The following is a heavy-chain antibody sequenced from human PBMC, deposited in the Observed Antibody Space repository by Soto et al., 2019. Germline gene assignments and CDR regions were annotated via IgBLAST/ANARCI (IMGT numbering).Heavy chain of an antibody. D-gene: IGHD2-2*01. CDR1: GFTFTSSA. J-gene: IGHJ3*02. CDR2: IVVGSGNT. CDR3: AADSYIVVVPAAMLAFEI. V-gene: IGHV1-58*01. Sequence: ASVKVSCKASGFTFTSSAVQWVRQARGQRLEWIGWIVVGSGNTNYAQKFQERVTITRDMSTSTAYMELSSLRSEDTAVYYCAADSYIVVVPAAMLAFEIWGQGTMVTVSS.